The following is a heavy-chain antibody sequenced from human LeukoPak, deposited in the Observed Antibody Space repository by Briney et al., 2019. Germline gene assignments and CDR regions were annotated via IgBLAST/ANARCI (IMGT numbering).Heavy chain of an antibody. CDR3: ARDQIPVWHMVGRFDY. CDR1: GYTFTTYY. D-gene: IGHD3-10*02. J-gene: IGHJ4*02. CDR2: ITPNDGRP. Sequence: ASVKISCKTSGYTFTTYYIHWIRQAPGQGLEWMGVITPNDGRPTYAQKFQCRVALTMDTSTSTVYMELSSLRSDGTGIYYCARDQIPVWHMVGRFDYWGQGTLVSVSS. V-gene: IGHV1-46*01.